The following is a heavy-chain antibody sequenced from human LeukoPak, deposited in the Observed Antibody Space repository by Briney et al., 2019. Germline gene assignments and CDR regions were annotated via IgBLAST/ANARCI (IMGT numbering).Heavy chain of an antibody. Sequence: SLTLSLSCTVSGGSISSGDYYWSWIRQHPGKGLEWIGFILHSGTTYYNPSLRSRITISVNTSKTQYFLNLTSVTDATTVVYYGARGTTYADYVFDYWGEGSLGTVSS. J-gene: IGHJ4*02. D-gene: IGHD4-17*01. CDR3: ARGTTYADYVFDY. CDR1: GGSISSGDYY. V-gene: IGHV4-31*03. CDR2: ILHSGTT.